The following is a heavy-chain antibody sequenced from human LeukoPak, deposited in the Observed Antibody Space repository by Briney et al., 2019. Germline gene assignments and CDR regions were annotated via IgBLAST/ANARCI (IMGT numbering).Heavy chain of an antibody. D-gene: IGHD3-9*01. Sequence: SETLSLTCTVSGASISSYYWSWIRQPPGKGLEWIGEINHSGSTNYNPSLKSRVTISVDTSKNQFSLKLSSVTAADTAVYYCARGRGYYDILTGYFPFGYWGQGTLVTVSS. CDR1: GASISSYY. J-gene: IGHJ4*02. CDR2: INHSGST. CDR3: ARGRGYYDILTGYFPFGY. V-gene: IGHV4-34*01.